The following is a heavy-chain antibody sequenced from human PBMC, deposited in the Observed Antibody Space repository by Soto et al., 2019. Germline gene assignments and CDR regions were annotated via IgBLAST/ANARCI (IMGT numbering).Heavy chain of an antibody. Sequence: QVVLLQSGAEVKEPGSSVRLSGQVSGSTFNNFAFSWVRQAPGQGREWLGGIVVMSNAADYSQRFQDRVMITVDTSTSTLYMELGSLTFDDTAVYYCARAIKRWEVNYYFDYWGQGTLVTVSS. CDR1: GSTFNNFA. V-gene: IGHV1-69*06. CDR3: ARAIKRWEVNYYFDY. CDR2: IVVMSNAA. J-gene: IGHJ4*02. D-gene: IGHD1-26*01.